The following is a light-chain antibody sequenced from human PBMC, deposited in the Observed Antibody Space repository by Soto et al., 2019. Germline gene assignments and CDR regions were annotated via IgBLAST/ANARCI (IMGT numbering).Light chain of an antibody. CDR1: SSDIGGYNY. CDR3: SSYTSTSTLYV. CDR2: DVS. V-gene: IGLV2-14*03. J-gene: IGLJ1*01. Sequence: QSVLTQPASVSGSPGQSITISCTGTSSDIGGYNYVSWYQQPPGKVPKLIIYDVSNRPSGVSDRFSGSKSGNAASLTISGLQAEDEADYYCSSYTSTSTLYVFGTGTKVTVL.